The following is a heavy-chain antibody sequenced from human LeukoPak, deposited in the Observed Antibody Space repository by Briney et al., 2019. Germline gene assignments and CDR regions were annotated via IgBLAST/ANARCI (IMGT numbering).Heavy chain of an antibody. CDR3: ARNRGAAVSALAH. J-gene: IGHJ4*02. D-gene: IGHD2/OR15-2a*01. CDR1: GYNFPSYM. V-gene: IGHV5-51*01. CDR2: IYPRDSDT. Sequence: GESLKISCKGSGYNFPSYMIGWVRQMPGKGLEWMGIIYPRDSDTRYSPSFQGHVTISVDKSINTAFLQWSRLKASDSAMYYCARNRGAAVSALAHWGQGAQVTVSS.